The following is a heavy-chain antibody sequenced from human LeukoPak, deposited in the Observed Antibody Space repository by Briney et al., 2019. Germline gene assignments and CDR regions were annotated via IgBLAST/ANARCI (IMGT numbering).Heavy chain of an antibody. CDR3: ARVRSSITYYGSGSYNY. Sequence: ASVKVSCKASGYTFTSYGISWVRQAPGQGLEWMGWISAYNGNTNYAQKLQGRVTMTTDTSTSTAYMELRSLRSDDTAVYYCARVRSSITYYGSGSYNYWGQGTLVTVSS. D-gene: IGHD3-10*01. CDR2: ISAYNGNT. V-gene: IGHV1-18*01. J-gene: IGHJ4*02. CDR1: GYTFTSYG.